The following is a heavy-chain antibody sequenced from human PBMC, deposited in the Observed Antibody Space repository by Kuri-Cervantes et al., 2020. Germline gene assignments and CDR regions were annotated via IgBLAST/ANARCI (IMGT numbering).Heavy chain of an antibody. J-gene: IGHJ6*03. CDR1: GFTFDDYA. CDR3: AKDMGRSIAARPGYMDV. CDR2: ISWNSGSI. D-gene: IGHD6-6*01. V-gene: IGHV3-9*01. Sequence: SLKISCAASGFTFDDYAMHWVRQAPGKGLEWVSGISWNSGSIGYADSVKGRFTISRDNAKNSLYLQMNSLRAEDTALYYCAKDMGRSIAARPGYMDVWGKGTTVTVSS.